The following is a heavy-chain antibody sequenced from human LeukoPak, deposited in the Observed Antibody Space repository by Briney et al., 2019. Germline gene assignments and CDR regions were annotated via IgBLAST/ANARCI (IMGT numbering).Heavy chain of an antibody. CDR1: GFTFSSYG. D-gene: IGHD5-18*01. V-gene: IGHV3-30*18. CDR3: AKGPRGYAIDY. CDR2: ISYDGSNK. J-gene: IGHJ4*02. Sequence: PGGSLRLSCAASGFTFSSYGMHWVRQAPGKGLEWVAVISYDGSNKYYADSVKGRFTISRDNSKNTLYLQMNSLRAEDTAVYYCAKGPRGYAIDYWGQGTLVTVSS.